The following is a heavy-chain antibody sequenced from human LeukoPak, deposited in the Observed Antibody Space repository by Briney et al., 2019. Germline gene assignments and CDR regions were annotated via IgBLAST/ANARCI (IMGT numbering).Heavy chain of an antibody. Sequence: TSETLSLTCAVYGGSFSGYYWSWIRQPPGKGLGWIGEINHSGSTNYNPSLKSRVTISVDTSKNQFSLKLNSVTAADTAVYYCAGRVVPAAMGYWGQGTLVTVSS. CDR1: GGSFSGYY. CDR3: AGRVVPAAMGY. D-gene: IGHD2-2*01. V-gene: IGHV4-34*01. CDR2: INHSGST. J-gene: IGHJ4*02.